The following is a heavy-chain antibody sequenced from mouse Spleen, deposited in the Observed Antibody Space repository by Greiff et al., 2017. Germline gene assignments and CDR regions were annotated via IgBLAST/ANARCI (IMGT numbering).Heavy chain of an antibody. Sequence: EVQLVESGGDLVKPGGSLKLSCAASGFTFSSYGMSWVRQTPDKRLEWVATISSGGSYTYYPDSVKGRFTISRDNAKNTLYLQMSSLKSEDTAMYYCARQNGLGYFDYWGQGTTLTVSS. D-gene: IGHD2-4*01. J-gene: IGHJ2*01. CDR2: ISSGGSYT. CDR3: ARQNGLGYFDY. V-gene: IGHV5-6*01. CDR1: GFTFSSYG.